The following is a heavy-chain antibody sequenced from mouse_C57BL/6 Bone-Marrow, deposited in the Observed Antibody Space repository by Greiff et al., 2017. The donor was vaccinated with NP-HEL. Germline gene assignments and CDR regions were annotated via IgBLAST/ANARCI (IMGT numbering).Heavy chain of an antibody. CDR3: ASKGVYYYGSSYHWYFDV. Sequence: VKLMESGAELVRPGTSVKVSCKASGYAFTNYLIEWVKQRPGQGLEWIGVINPGSGGTNYNEKFKGKATLTADKSSSTAYMQLSSLTSEDSAVYFCASKGVYYYGSSYHWYFDVWGTGTTVTVSS. J-gene: IGHJ1*03. V-gene: IGHV1-54*01. CDR2: INPGSGGT. CDR1: GYAFTNYL. D-gene: IGHD1-1*01.